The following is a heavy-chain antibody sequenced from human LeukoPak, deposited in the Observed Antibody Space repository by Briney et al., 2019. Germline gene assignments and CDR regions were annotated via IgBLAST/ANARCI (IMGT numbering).Heavy chain of an antibody. CDR2: ISSSSSTI. J-gene: IGHJ4*02. CDR1: GFTFSSYA. D-gene: IGHD4-23*01. CDR3: ARDRTTVEFDY. V-gene: IGHV3-48*01. Sequence: GGSLRLSCAASGFTFSSYAMSWVRQAPGKGLEGVSYISSSSSTIYYADSVKGRFTISRDNAKNSLYLQMNSLRAEDTAVYYCARDRTTVEFDYWGQGTLVTVSS.